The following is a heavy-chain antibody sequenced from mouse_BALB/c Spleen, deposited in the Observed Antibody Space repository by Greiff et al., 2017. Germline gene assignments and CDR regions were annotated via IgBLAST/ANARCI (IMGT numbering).Heavy chain of an antibody. CDR3: ARYDGYYGDY. V-gene: IGHV14-3*02. J-gene: IGHJ2*01. CDR2: IDPANGNT. Sequence: VQLKESGAELVKPGASVKLSCTASGFNIKDTYMHWVKQRPEQGLEWIGRIDPANGNTKYDPKFQGKATITADTSSNTAYLQLSSLTSEDTAVYYCARYDGYYGDYWGQGTTLTVSS. CDR1: GFNIKDTY. D-gene: IGHD2-3*01.